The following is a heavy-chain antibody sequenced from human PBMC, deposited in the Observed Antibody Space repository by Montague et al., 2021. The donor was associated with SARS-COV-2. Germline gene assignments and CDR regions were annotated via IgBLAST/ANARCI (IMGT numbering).Heavy chain of an antibody. CDR1: GASSSNYY. J-gene: IGHJ4*02. CDR3: AGAPRYSFGFWAY. D-gene: IGHD5-12*01. CDR2: INHSGYT. Sequence: SETLSLTCAVYGASSSNYYWSWIRQSPGTGLELVGEINHSGYTDYNPSLESRLTISLDSSKEQFSLKMTSVTAADTAIFYCAGAPRYSFGFWAYWGQGTLVSVSS. V-gene: IGHV4-34*01.